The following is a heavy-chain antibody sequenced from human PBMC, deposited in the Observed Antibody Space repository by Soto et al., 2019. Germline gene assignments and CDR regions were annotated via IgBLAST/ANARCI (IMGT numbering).Heavy chain of an antibody. J-gene: IGHJ4*02. D-gene: IGHD6-19*01. CDR1: GFTFSSYE. Sequence: PGGSLRLSCAASGFTFSSYEMNWVRQAPGKGLERVSYISSSGSTIYYADPVKGRFTISRDNAKNSLYLQMNSLRAEDTAVYYCASIAVAGYDYWGQGTLVTVSS. V-gene: IGHV3-48*03. CDR3: ASIAVAGYDY. CDR2: ISSSGSTI.